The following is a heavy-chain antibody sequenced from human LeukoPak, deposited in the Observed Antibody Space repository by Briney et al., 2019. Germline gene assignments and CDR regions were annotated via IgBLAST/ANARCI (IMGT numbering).Heavy chain of an antibody. V-gene: IGHV3-9*01. Sequence: GRSLRLSCAASGFTFDDYAMHWVRQAPGQGLEWDSGISWNSGSKGYAESVKGRFTISRDNAKNSLYLQMNSLRAEDTALYYCAKLPMTTVTTDGMDVWGQGTTVTVSS. D-gene: IGHD4-17*01. CDR2: ISWNSGSK. CDR3: AKLPMTTVTTDGMDV. CDR1: GFTFDDYA. J-gene: IGHJ6*02.